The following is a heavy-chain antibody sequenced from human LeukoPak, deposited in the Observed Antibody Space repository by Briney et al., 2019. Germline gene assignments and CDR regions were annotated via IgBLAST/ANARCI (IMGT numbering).Heavy chain of an antibody. Sequence: GGSLRLSCAASGFTFSSYSMNWVRQAPGKGLEGVSAISGSGGSTYYADSVKGRFTISRDNSKNTLYLQMNSLRAEDTAVYYCAKTPYSSSWYDFDYWGQGTLVTVSS. CDR3: AKTPYSSSWYDFDY. CDR2: ISGSGGST. D-gene: IGHD6-13*01. J-gene: IGHJ4*02. CDR1: GFTFSSYS. V-gene: IGHV3-23*01.